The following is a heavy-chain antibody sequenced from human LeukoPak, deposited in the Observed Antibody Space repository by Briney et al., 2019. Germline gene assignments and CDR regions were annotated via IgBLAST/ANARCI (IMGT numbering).Heavy chain of an antibody. CDR2: ISSSGSTI. J-gene: IGHJ4*02. CDR3: ARITMIVVVLDY. CDR1: GFIFSNYY. V-gene: IGHV3-11*01. D-gene: IGHD3-22*01. Sequence: GGSLRLSCAASGFIFSNYYMSWVRQAPGKGLDWVSYISSSGSTIYYADSVKGRFTISRDNAKNSLYLQMNSLRAEDTAVYYCARITMIVVVLDYWGQGTLVTVSS.